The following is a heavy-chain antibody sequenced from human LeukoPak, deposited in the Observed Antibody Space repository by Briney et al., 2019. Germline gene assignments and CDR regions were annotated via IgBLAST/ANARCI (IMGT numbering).Heavy chain of an antibody. V-gene: IGHV4-59*01. Sequence: SSETLSLTCTVSGGSISSYYWSWIRQPPGKGLEWIGYIYYSGSTNYNPSLKSRVTISVDTSKNQLSLKLSSVTAADTAVYYCARDRNRIAAAGSNWFDPWGQGTLVTVSS. D-gene: IGHD6-13*01. J-gene: IGHJ5*02. CDR1: GGSISSYY. CDR3: ARDRNRIAAAGSNWFDP. CDR2: IYYSGST.